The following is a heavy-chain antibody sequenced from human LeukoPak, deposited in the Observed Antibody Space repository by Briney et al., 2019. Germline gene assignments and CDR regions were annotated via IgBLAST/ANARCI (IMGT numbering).Heavy chain of an antibody. CDR1: GFTFNDHA. CDR3: ARASHYYDTTGLGAVDI. J-gene: IGHJ3*02. D-gene: IGHD3-22*01. Sequence: GGSLRLSCAASGFTFNDHAMYWVRQAPGKGLEWVSGINWNSDNIGYADSVKGRFTISRDDAKNSLFLQMNSLRAEDTALYYCARASHYYDTTGLGAVDIWGQGTMVTVSS. V-gene: IGHV3-9*01. CDR2: INWNSDNI.